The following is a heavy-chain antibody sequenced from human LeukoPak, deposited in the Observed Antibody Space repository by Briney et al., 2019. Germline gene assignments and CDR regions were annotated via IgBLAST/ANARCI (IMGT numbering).Heavy chain of an antibody. V-gene: IGHV4-61*02. CDR3: ARAGGYCTNGVCYMGGPFDY. CDR2: IYTSGST. D-gene: IGHD2-8*01. Sequence: PSETLSLTCTVSGGSISSGSYYWSWIRQPAGKGLEWIGRIYTSGSTNYNPSLKSRVTISVDTSKNQFSLKLSSVTAADTAVYYCARAGGYCTNGVCYMGGPFDYWGQGTLVTVSS. CDR1: GGSISSGSYY. J-gene: IGHJ4*02.